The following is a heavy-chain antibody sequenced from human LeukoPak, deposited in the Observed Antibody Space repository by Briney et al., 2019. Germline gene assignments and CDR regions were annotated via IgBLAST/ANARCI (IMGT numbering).Heavy chain of an antibody. D-gene: IGHD5-18*01. V-gene: IGHV4-39*01. Sequence: SSDTLSLTCTVPVSSYSSTNAIRPGIRQPPGKGLEWIGSIYYSKNTYYNPSLKSRVTISADTSKNQFSLTLGSVSATDTAVYYCVSPRGFSYGYFDYWGQGTLVTVSS. J-gene: IGHJ4*02. CDR2: IYYSKNT. CDR1: VSSYSSTNAI. CDR3: VSPRGFSYGYFDY.